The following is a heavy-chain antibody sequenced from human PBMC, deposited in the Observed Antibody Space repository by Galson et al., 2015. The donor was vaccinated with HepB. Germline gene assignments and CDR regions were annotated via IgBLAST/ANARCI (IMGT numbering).Heavy chain of an antibody. D-gene: IGHD6-6*01. Sequence: QSGAEVKKPGESLRISCQGSGSTFTSYWISWVRQMPGNGLEWMGRIDPSDSYTNYSPSFQGHVTISADKSITTAYLQWTSLKASDTATYYCARHYPGIAARPPWDFDYWGQGTLLTVSS. CDR1: GSTFTSYW. J-gene: IGHJ4*02. CDR2: IDPSDSYT. V-gene: IGHV5-10-1*01. CDR3: ARHYPGIAARPPWDFDY.